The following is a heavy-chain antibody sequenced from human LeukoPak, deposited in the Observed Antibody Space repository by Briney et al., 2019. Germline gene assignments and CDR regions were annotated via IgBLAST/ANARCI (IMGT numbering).Heavy chain of an antibody. CDR2: IYPGDSDT. V-gene: IGHV5-51*01. J-gene: IGHJ4*02. CDR1: GYSFTSYW. CDR3: ARHSLKRQWLVPLGY. D-gene: IGHD6-19*01. Sequence: GESLKISCKGSGYSFTSYWIGWVRQMPGKGLEWMGIIYPGDSDTRYSPSFQGQVTISADKSISTAYLQWSSLKASDTAMYYCARHSLKRQWLVPLGYWGQGTLVTVSS.